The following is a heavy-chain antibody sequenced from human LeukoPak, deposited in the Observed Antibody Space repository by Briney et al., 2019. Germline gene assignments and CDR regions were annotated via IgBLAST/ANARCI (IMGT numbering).Heavy chain of an antibody. Sequence: ASVKVSCKASGYTFTSYGISWVRQAPGQGLEWMGWISAYNGNTNYAQKLQGRVTMTTDTSTSTAYMELRSLRSDDTAVYYCSRVGRLLQLWLLSFDAFDIWGQGTMVTVSS. V-gene: IGHV1-18*01. CDR1: GYTFTSYG. CDR3: SRVGRLLQLWLLSFDAFDI. J-gene: IGHJ3*02. CDR2: ISAYNGNT. D-gene: IGHD5-18*01.